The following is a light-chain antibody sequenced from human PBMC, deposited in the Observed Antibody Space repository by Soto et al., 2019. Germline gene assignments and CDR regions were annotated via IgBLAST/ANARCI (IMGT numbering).Light chain of an antibody. V-gene: IGKV3-15*01. CDR3: QEYNTWT. Sequence: EIVMTQSPATLSVSPGERATLSCRASQSVSSNLAWYQQKPGQAPRLLIYGASNRATGIPARFSGSGSGTEFTLAISSLQSEDFAVYYCQEYNTWTFGQGTKVEIK. J-gene: IGKJ1*01. CDR1: QSVSSN. CDR2: GAS.